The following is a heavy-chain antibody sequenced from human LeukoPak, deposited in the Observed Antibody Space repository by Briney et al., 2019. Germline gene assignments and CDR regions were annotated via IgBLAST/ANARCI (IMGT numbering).Heavy chain of an antibody. Sequence: GGSLRLSCAASEFTFSSYAMSWVRQAPGKGLEWVSGISGSGGSTYYADSVKGRFTISRDNSKNTLYLQMNSLRAEDTAVYYCAADYGDCAVWVVDYWGQGTLVTVSS. CDR1: EFTFSSYA. V-gene: IGHV3-23*01. J-gene: IGHJ4*02. CDR2: ISGSGGST. CDR3: AADYGDCAVWVVDY. D-gene: IGHD4-17*01.